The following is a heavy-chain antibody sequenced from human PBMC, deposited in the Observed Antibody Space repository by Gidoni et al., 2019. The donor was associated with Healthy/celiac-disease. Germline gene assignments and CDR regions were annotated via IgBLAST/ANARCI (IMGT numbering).Heavy chain of an antibody. V-gene: IGHV3-33*01. J-gene: IGHJ6*03. CDR1: GFTFSSYG. D-gene: IGHD1-26*01. CDR3: ARGGYYYYMDV. Sequence: QVQLVESGGCVVQPGRSLRLSCAASGFTFSSYGMHWVRQAPGKGLAWVAVIWYDGSNKYYADSVKGRFTISRDNSKNTLYLQMNSLRAEDTAVYYCARGGYYYYMDVWGKGTTVTVSS. CDR2: IWYDGSNK.